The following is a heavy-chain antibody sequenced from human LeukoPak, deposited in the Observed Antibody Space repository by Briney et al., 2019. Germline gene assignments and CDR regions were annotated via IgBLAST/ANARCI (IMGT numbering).Heavy chain of an antibody. Sequence: GGSLRLSCAASGFTFSNYAMSWVRQAPGKGLEWVSVISGSGGSTYHADSVKGRFTISRDNSKNTLYLQMNSLRVEDTAVYYCAKVSGYFVFPMDVWGKGTTVTISS. V-gene: IGHV3-23*01. CDR1: GFTFSNYA. D-gene: IGHD3-9*01. CDR3: AKVSGYFVFPMDV. J-gene: IGHJ6*04. CDR2: ISGSGGST.